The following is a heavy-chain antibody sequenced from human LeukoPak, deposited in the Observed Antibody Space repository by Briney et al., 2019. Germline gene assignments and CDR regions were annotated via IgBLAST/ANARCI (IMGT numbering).Heavy chain of an antibody. CDR3: ARETEVSAALDY. J-gene: IGHJ4*02. D-gene: IGHD6-25*01. CDR2: IYYSGST. Sequence: KTSQTLSLTCTVSGGSISSGDYYWSWIRQPPGKGLEWIGYIYYSGSTYYNPSLKSRVTISVDTSKNQFSLKLSSVTAADTAVYYCARETEVSAALDYWGQGTLVTVSS. CDR1: GGSISSGDYY. V-gene: IGHV4-30-4*01.